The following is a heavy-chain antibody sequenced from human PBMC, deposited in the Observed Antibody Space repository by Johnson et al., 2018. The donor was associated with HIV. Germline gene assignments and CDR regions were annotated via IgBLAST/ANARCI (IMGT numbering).Heavy chain of an antibody. Sequence: VKLVESGGGLVQPGGSLRLSCAASGFTFSNYAMTWVRQAPGKGLEWVSGISGSGGSTYYADSVKGRFTISRDNSKNSLYLQMNSLRAEDTAVYYCASLSGSGSYSGASAFDIWGQGTMVTVSS. D-gene: IGHD1-26*01. CDR3: ASLSGSGSYSGASAFDI. V-gene: IGHV3-23*04. J-gene: IGHJ3*02. CDR2: ISGSGGST. CDR1: GFTFSNYA.